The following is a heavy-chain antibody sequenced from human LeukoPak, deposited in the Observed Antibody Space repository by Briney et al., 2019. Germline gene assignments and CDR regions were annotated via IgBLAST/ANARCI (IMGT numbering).Heavy chain of an antibody. Sequence: GGSLRLSCAASGFTVSSNYMSWVRQARGKGLEWVSVIYSGGSTYYADSVKGRFTISRDNSKNTLYLQVNSLRAEDTAVYYCASDMFSNWFEPWGQGPVGSVSS. CDR3: ASDMFSNWFEP. CDR2: IYSGGST. V-gene: IGHV3-66*02. CDR1: GFTVSSNY. D-gene: IGHD3-10*02. J-gene: IGHJ5*02.